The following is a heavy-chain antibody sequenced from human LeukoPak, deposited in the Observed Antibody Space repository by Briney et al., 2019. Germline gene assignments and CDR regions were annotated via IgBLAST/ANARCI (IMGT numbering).Heavy chain of an antibody. D-gene: IGHD2-2*01. Sequence: ASEKVSCKASGYTFTSYYMHWVRQAPGQGLEWMGWINPNSGGTNYAQKFQGWVTMTRDTSISTAYMELSRLRSDDTAVYYCAREIPPAGPDIVVVPAAPRFAVDAFDIWGQGTMVTVS. CDR3: AREIPPAGPDIVVVPAAPRFAVDAFDI. CDR1: GYTFTSYY. V-gene: IGHV1-2*04. J-gene: IGHJ3*02. CDR2: INPNSGGT.